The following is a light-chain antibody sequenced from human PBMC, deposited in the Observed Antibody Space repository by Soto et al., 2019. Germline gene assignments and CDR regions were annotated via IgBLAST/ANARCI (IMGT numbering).Light chain of an antibody. CDR2: DTS. CDR1: QSVSSN. V-gene: IGKV3-15*01. J-gene: IGKJ5*01. CDR3: QQYNSWSAIT. Sequence: EIVMTQSPATLSVSPGERATLSCRASQSVSSNLAWYQQQPGQAPRVLIYDTSTRATGLPARFSGSGSGTDFTLTISSLRSEDSAFYYCQQYNSWSAITFGQGTRLEIK.